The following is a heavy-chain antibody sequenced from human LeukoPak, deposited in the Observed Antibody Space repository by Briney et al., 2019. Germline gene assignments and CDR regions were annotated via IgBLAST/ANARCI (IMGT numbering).Heavy chain of an antibody. CDR2: ISGSGGST. J-gene: IGHJ6*03. D-gene: IGHD5-12*01. CDR1: GFTFSSYG. V-gene: IGHV3-23*01. Sequence: PGGSLRLSCAASGFTFSSYGMSWVRQAPGKGLEWVSAISGSGGSTYYADSVKGRFTISRDNSKNTLYLQMNSLRAEDTAVYYCAKRGIVATITYYYYMDVWGKGTTVTISS. CDR3: AKRGIVATITYYYYMDV.